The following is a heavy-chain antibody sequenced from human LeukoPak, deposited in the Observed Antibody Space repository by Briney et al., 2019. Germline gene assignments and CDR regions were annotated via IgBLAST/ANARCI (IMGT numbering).Heavy chain of an antibody. Sequence: GGSLRLSCAASGFTFSSSSMNWVRQAPGKGLEWVSSISSSSSYIYSADSVKGRFTISRDNAKNSLYLQMNSLRAEDTAVYYCARDLNAYYYDSSGYSGIGYWGQGTLVTVSS. V-gene: IGHV3-21*01. D-gene: IGHD3-22*01. J-gene: IGHJ4*02. CDR2: ISSSSSYI. CDR3: ARDLNAYYYDSSGYSGIGY. CDR1: GFTFSSSS.